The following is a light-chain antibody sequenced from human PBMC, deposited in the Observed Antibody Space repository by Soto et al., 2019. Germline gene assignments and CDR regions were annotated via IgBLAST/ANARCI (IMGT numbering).Light chain of an antibody. V-gene: IGKV1-5*01. Sequence: DIQMTQSPSTLSASVGDRVTITCRASQSISSWLAWYQQKPGKAPKLLIYDASSPESGVPSRFSGSGSGTEFTLTISSLQPDDFATYYCQQYNSYSWTFGQGTKV. CDR1: QSISSW. J-gene: IGKJ1*01. CDR2: DAS. CDR3: QQYNSYSWT.